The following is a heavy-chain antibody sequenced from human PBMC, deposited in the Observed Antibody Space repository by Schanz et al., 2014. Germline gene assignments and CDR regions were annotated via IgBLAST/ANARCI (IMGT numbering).Heavy chain of an antibody. CDR1: GGSIDVSGYY. CDR3: ARAVGSNSALEWFDP. CDR2: IYHSGNT. J-gene: IGHJ5*02. V-gene: IGHV4-31*03. Sequence: QVQLQESGPGLVKPSQTLSLTCTVSGGSIDVSGYYWSWIRQQPGKALEWIGYIYHSGNTYFKPSLQSRIAMSVDTAKNQFSLSLSSATAADTAVYYCARAVGSNSALEWFDPWGQGTLVTVSS. D-gene: IGHD2-2*01.